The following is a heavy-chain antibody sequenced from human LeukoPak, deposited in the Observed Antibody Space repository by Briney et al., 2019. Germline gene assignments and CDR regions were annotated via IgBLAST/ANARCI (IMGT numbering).Heavy chain of an antibody. Sequence: GGSLRLSCAASGFSFSKYWTHWVRQTPGEGLVWVARIKEDGTYTSYADSVKGRFTISRDNARNTVFLQMNSLRAEDTAVYYCARDFDMGITPGDDFDFWGQGTLVTVSS. V-gene: IGHV3-74*01. CDR3: ARDFDMGITPGDDFDF. CDR2: IKEDGTYT. J-gene: IGHJ4*02. CDR1: GFSFSKYW. D-gene: IGHD3-9*01.